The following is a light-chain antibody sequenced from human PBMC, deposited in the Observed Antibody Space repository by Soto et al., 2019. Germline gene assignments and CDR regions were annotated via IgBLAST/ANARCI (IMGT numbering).Light chain of an antibody. J-gene: IGKJ1*01. Sequence: EIVLTQSPGSLSLSPGERATLSCRASQSVSSKYVAWYQQIPGQAPRLLIYGASSRATGIPDRFSGSGSGTDFTLTITRLEPEDFAVYYCQQCGSSPWTFGQGTKVDI. CDR1: QSVSSKY. CDR2: GAS. V-gene: IGKV3-20*01. CDR3: QQCGSSPWT.